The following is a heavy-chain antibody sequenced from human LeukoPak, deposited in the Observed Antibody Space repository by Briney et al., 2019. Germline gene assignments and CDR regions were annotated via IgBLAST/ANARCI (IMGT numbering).Heavy chain of an antibody. J-gene: IGHJ3*02. D-gene: IGHD3-10*02. CDR2: IYTSGST. V-gene: IGHV4-4*07. Sequence: SETLSLTCTVSGGSISSYYWSWIRQPAGKGLEWIGRIYTSGSTNYNPSLKSRVTVSVDTSKNQFSLRLSSVTAADTAVYYCAVCSVTGRAFDIWGQGTMVTVSS. CDR3: AVCSVTGRAFDI. CDR1: GGSISSYY.